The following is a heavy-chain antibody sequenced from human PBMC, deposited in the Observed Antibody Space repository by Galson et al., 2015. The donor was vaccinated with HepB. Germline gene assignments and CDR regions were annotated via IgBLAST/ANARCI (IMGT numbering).Heavy chain of an antibody. J-gene: IGHJ4*02. CDR1: GFTFSNYA. Sequence: SLRLSCAASGFTFSNYAMSWVRQAPGKGLEWVSGISVSGGSTHYADSVKGRFTISRDNSKNTLYLQMNSLRAEDTAVYYCAKASGSGSYSGPSPFDYWGQGTLVTVSS. CDR3: AKASGSGSYSGPSPFDY. D-gene: IGHD3-10*01. CDR2: ISVSGGST. V-gene: IGHV3-23*01.